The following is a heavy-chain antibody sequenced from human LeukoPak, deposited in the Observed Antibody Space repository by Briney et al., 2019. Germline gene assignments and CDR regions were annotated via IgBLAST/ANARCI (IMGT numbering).Heavy chain of an antibody. CDR2: ISGSGGST. CDR1: GFTFSSYA. J-gene: IGHJ4*02. CDR3: AKGRDIVVVPADDY. D-gene: IGHD2-2*01. V-gene: IGHV3-23*01. Sequence: GGSLRLSCAASGFTFSSYAMSWVRQAPGKGLEWVSAISGSGGSTYYADSVKGQFTISRDNSKNTLYLQMNSLRAEDTAVYYCAKGRDIVVVPADDYWGQGTLVTVSS.